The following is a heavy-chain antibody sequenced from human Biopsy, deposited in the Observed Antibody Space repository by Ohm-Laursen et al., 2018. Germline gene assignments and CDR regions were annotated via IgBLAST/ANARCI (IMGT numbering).Heavy chain of an antibody. CDR1: GTTTRSYC. V-gene: IGHV3-7*01. J-gene: IGHJ3*01. CDR2: IKRDGSEK. CDR3: VREMSHGSSIRDSFDL. Sequence: SLRLSCSASGTTTRSYCMSWIRQAPGKGLEWVAIIKRDGSEKNYLASVKGRFTISRDNAKDSLFLQMNSLRVEDTAVYYCVREMSHGSSIRDSFDLWGQGTMVIVS.